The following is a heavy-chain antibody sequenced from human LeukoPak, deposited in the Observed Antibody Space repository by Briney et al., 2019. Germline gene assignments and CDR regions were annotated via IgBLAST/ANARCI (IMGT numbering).Heavy chain of an antibody. V-gene: IGHV4-34*01. J-gene: IGHJ4*02. CDR1: GGSFSGYY. CDR3: AKHEYGDLKDFDY. D-gene: IGHD4-17*01. CDR2: INDSGST. Sequence: PSETLSLTCAVYGGSFSGYYWSRIRQPPGKGLEWIGEINDSGSTNYNPSLKSRVTISVDTSKNQFSLKLTSVTAADTAVYYCAKHEYGDLKDFDYWGQGILVTVSS.